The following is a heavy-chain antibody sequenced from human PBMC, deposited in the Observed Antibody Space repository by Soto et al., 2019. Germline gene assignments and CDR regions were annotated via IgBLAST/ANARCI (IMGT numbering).Heavy chain of an antibody. Sequence: QLQLVESGGGVVQPGRSLRLSCAASGFTFSNDGMHWVRQAPGKGLEWVSIMSYDGINKLYADSVKGRFTISRDNSKNTLYLLMDSLRAEDTAVYYCAKDVYCSTTGCLRNIVHCWGQGTLVTVSS. CDR3: AKDVYCSTTGCLRNIVHC. V-gene: IGHV3-30*18. J-gene: IGHJ4*02. D-gene: IGHD2-2*01. CDR2: MSYDGINK. CDR1: GFTFSNDG.